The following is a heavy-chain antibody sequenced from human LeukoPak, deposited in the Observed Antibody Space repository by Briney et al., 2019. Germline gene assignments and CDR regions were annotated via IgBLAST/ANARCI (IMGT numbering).Heavy chain of an antibody. Sequence: SVKVSCKASGYTFTGYYMHWVRQAPGQGLEWMGWINLNSGGTNYAQKFQGRVTMTRDTSISTAYMELSRLRSDDTAVYYCARGIAAAATNYYFDYWARGTLVTVSS. CDR2: INLNSGGT. CDR3: ARGIAAAATNYYFDY. D-gene: IGHD6-13*01. V-gene: IGHV1-2*02. CDR1: GYTFTGYY. J-gene: IGHJ4*02.